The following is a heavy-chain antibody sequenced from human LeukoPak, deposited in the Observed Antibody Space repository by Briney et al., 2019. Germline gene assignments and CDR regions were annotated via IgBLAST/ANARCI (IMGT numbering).Heavy chain of an antibody. V-gene: IGHV3-23*01. Sequence: GGSLRLSCAASGFTFSNFGMGWVRQAPGKGLECVSPISGSGGRTSYADFVKGRFTISRDNSKNTLYLQMNSLRPEDTAVYYCARGKDTGRQYNFDHWGQGILVTVAS. D-gene: IGHD5-18*01. CDR1: GFTFSNFG. CDR2: ISGSGGRT. CDR3: ARGKDTGRQYNFDH. J-gene: IGHJ4*02.